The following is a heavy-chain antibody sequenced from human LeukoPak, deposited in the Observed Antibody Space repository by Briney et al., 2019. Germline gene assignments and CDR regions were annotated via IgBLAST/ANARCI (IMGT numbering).Heavy chain of an antibody. CDR3: ARHGGGYYFDY. J-gene: IGHJ4*02. D-gene: IGHD6-25*01. V-gene: IGHV3-48*03. Sequence: PPGGPLRLSCAASGFTFRRYEMNWVRQAPGKGLEWLSYISSSGSTIYYADPVKGRFTISRDKAKNSLYLQMKSLRVEDTAVYYCARHGGGYYFDYWGQGTLVTVSS. CDR2: ISSSGSTI. CDR1: GFTFRRYE.